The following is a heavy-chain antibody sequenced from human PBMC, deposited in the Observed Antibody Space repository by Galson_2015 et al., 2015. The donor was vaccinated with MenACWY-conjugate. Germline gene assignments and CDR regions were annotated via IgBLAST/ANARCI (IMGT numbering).Heavy chain of an antibody. D-gene: IGHD3-16*01. CDR1: GSIFSSHS. V-gene: IGHV3-48*02. J-gene: IGHJ4*02. CDR3: AKSLPILAN. Sequence: SLRLSCAASGSIFSSHSMNWVRQAPGRGLEWISYISSSSTSINYTDSVKGRFTISRDNAKNSLYLQMNSLRDEDTAVYYCAKSLPILANWGQGTLVTVSS. CDR2: ISSSSTSI.